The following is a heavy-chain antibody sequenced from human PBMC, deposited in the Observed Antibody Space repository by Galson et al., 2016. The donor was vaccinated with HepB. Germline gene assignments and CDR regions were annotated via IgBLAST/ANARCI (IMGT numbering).Heavy chain of an antibody. J-gene: IGHJ5*01. V-gene: IGHV3-7*03. D-gene: IGHD3-10*01. CDR1: GVTLTTYW. Sequence: SLRLSCAASGVTLTTYWMFWVRQAPGKGLEWVATMKTDGSERYFADSVRGRFTVSRDDAKISLFLQMDSMKAEDTAVYYCAKRVNFGSWFDSWGQGTLVTVSS. CDR2: MKTDGSER. CDR3: AKRVNFGSWFDS.